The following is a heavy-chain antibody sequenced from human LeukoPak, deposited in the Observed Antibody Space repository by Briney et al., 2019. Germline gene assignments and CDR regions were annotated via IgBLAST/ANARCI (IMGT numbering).Heavy chain of an antibody. Sequence: GESLKISCQGSGYSFTNFWIGWVRQMPGKGLEWMGIFYPGDSHTTYSPSFQGQVTISADKSISTAYLQWTSLKASDTAIYYCIRHAYGGKEIDYWGQGTLVTVSS. D-gene: IGHD4-23*01. J-gene: IGHJ4*02. CDR2: FYPGDSHT. CDR1: GYSFTNFW. CDR3: IRHAYGGKEIDY. V-gene: IGHV5-51*01.